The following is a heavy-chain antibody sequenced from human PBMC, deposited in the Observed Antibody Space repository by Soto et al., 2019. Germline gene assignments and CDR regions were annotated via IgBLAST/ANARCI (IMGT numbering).Heavy chain of an antibody. J-gene: IGHJ4*02. CDR3: AKVGSERYSGQHSDY. CDR2: ISSSSGST. V-gene: IGHV3-23*01. CDR1: GFTFSNYA. Sequence: EVQLLESGGGLVQPGGSLRLSCAASGFTFSNYAMNWVRQAPGKGLEWVSTISSSSGSTYYADSVKGRFTISRDNSKNFLYLQMNSLRGDDTAVYYCAKVGSERYSGQHSDYWGQGTRVTISS. D-gene: IGHD5-12*01.